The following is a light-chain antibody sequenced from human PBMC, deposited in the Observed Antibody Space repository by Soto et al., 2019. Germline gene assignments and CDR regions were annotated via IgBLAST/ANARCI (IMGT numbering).Light chain of an antibody. J-gene: IGKJ1*01. CDR2: GAS. CDR1: QSVSSN. CDR3: QQRSNWPRT. Sequence: EMVMTQSPATLSVSPGERATLSCRASQSVSSNLAWYQVNPGQAPRLLIYGASARATGIPARFSGSGSGTDFTLTISSLEPEDFAVYYCQQRSNWPRTFGQGTKVDIK. V-gene: IGKV3-15*01.